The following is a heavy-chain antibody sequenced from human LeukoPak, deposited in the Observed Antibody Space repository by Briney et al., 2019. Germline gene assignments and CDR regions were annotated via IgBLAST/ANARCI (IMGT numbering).Heavy chain of an antibody. J-gene: IGHJ4*02. CDR2: VYYTGNT. CDR1: GGSVSSGSYC. CDR3: ARDTGYCSSGACYHDYFDY. V-gene: IGHV4-61*01. Sequence: PSETLSLTCTVSGGSVSSGSYCWSWIRQPPGKGLEWIGYVYYTGNTNYNPSLKSRVTISVDRSNNQFSLKLRSVTAADTAVYYCARDTGYCSSGACYHDYFDYWGQGTLVTVTS. D-gene: IGHD2-15*01.